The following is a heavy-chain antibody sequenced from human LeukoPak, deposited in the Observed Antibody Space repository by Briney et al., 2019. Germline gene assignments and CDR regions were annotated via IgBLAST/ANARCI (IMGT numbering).Heavy chain of an antibody. CDR2: ISGSGGST. V-gene: IGHV3-23*01. Sequence: GGSLRLSCAASGFTFSSYAMSWVRQAPGKGLEWVSAISGSGGSTYYADSVKGRFTISRDNSKNTLYLQMNSLRAEDAAVYYCAKVYSGSYALDEIFDYWGQGTLVTVSS. CDR1: GFTFSSYA. D-gene: IGHD1-26*01. CDR3: AKVYSGSYALDEIFDY. J-gene: IGHJ4*02.